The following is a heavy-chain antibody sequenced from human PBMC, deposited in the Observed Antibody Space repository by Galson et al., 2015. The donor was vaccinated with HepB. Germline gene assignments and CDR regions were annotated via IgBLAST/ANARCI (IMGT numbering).Heavy chain of an antibody. J-gene: IGHJ4*02. D-gene: IGHD2-21*02. CDR3: ARDPRAYCGGDCYTHY. CDR1: GFTFSSYG. Sequence: SLRLSCAASGFTFSSYGMHWVRQAPGKGLEWVAVIWYDGSNKYYADSVKGRFTTSRDNSKNTLYLQMNSLRAEDTAVYYCARDPRAYCGGDCYTHYWGQGTLVTVSS. CDR2: IWYDGSNK. V-gene: IGHV3-33*08.